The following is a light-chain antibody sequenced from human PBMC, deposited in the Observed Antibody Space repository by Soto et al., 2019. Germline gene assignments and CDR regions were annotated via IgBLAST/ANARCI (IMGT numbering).Light chain of an antibody. CDR3: QQYDTSAT. V-gene: IGKV3-20*01. CDR1: RSVSASY. J-gene: IGKJ2*01. Sequence: EIVLTQSPGPLSLSPGERATLSCRASRSVSASYLAWYQQKPGQAPRLLIYGASSRATGFPDRVSGSGSGTDFTLTISRLEPEDSAVYYCQQYDTSATFGQGTKLEI. CDR2: GAS.